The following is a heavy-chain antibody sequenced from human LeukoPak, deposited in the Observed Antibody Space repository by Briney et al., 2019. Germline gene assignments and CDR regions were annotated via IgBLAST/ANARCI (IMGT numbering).Heavy chain of an antibody. CDR3: ARVLLATPTSPNWFDP. CDR2: IYPGDSDT. J-gene: IGHJ5*02. V-gene: IGHV5-51*01. CDR1: GYSFTSYW. Sequence: GESLKISCKGSGYSFTSYWIAWVRQMPGKGLEWMGIIYPGDSDTRYSPSFQGQVTISADKSISTAYLQWSSLKASDTAMYYCARVLLATPTSPNWFDPWGQGTLVTVSS. D-gene: IGHD5-12*01.